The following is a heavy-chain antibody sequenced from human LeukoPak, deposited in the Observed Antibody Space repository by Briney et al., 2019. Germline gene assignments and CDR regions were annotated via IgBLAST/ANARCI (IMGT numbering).Heavy chain of an antibody. CDR2: ISSDSHYM. CDR1: GFSFSSYS. Sequence: GGSLRLSCAASGFSFSSYSMNWVRQAPGKGLEWVSSISSDSHYMYYADSVKGRFTISRDNAKNSLYLQMNSLRAEDTAVYYCARGPLVLGATCFFDYWGQGTLVTASS. CDR3: ARGPLVLGATCFFDY. D-gene: IGHD1-26*01. J-gene: IGHJ4*02. V-gene: IGHV3-21*01.